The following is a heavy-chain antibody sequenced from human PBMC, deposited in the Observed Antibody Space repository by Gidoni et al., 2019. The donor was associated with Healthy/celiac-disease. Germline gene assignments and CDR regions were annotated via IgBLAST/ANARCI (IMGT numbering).Heavy chain of an antibody. Sequence: EGKLVESGGGLVQPGGSLSLSCAASGVTFSCYSMNWVRQARGKGLECVSYISSTSNPIYYAASVTCRFTISRDNAKNSLYLPLNSFRSADTAVYYFASDGAGWALGAFDSWGQGPLVTVSS. J-gene: IGHJ4*02. CDR3: ASDGAGWALGAFDS. D-gene: IGHD6-19*01. CDR1: GVTFSCYS. CDR2: ISSTSNPI. V-gene: IGHV3-48*01.